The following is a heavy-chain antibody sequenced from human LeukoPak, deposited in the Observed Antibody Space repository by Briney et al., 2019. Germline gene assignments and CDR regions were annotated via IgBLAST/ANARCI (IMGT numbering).Heavy chain of an antibody. CDR3: AKASRITMVRVAYYYYYMDV. D-gene: IGHD3-10*01. Sequence: GGSLRLSCAASGFTFSSYAMSWVRQAPGKGLEWVSAISGSGGSTYYADSVKGRFTISRDNSKNTLYLQMNSLRAEDTAVYYCAKASRITMVRVAYYYYYMDVWGKGTTVAVSS. J-gene: IGHJ6*03. CDR1: GFTFSSYA. V-gene: IGHV3-23*01. CDR2: ISGSGGST.